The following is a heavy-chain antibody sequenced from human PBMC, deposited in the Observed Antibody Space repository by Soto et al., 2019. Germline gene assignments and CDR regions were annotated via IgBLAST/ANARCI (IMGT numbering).Heavy chain of an antibody. Sequence: KQSQTLSLTCAISGDSVSSNSAAWNWIRQSPSRGLEWLGRTYYRSKWYNDYAVSVKSRITINPATSKNQFSLQLNSVTPEDTAVYYCARDRYYDSSGYYHHDAFDIWGQGTMVTVSS. CDR2: TYYRSKWYN. CDR1: GDSVSSNSAA. D-gene: IGHD3-22*01. V-gene: IGHV6-1*01. J-gene: IGHJ3*02. CDR3: ARDRYYDSSGYYHHDAFDI.